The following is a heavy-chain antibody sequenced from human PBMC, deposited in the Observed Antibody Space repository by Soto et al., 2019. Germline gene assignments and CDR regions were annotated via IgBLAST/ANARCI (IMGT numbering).Heavy chain of an antibody. J-gene: IGHJ5*02. CDR3: ARVDRNAANWFDP. CDR1: GGSIGSYY. D-gene: IGHD3-9*01. V-gene: IGHV4-59*12. Sequence: PSETLSLTCTVSGGSIGSYYWSWIRQPPGKGLEWIGYIYYSGSTNYNPSLKSRVTISVDKSKNQFSLKLSSVTAADTAVYYCARVDRNAANWFDPWGQGTLVTVSS. CDR2: IYYSGST.